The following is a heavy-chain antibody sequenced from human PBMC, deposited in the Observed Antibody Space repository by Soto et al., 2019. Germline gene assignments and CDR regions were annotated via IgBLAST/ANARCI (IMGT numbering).Heavy chain of an antibody. CDR3: AKMVHGGYVSYFDS. V-gene: IGHV3-23*01. CDR2: TSGSGDTT. Sequence: GGSLRLSCAASGFTFTSYAMSWVRQAPGKGLEWVSATSGSGDTTYYADSVKGRFTISRDNSEKRLYLQMNSLRAEDTAVYYCAKMVHGGYVSYFDSWGQGTLVTVSS. CDR1: GFTFTSYA. J-gene: IGHJ4*02. D-gene: IGHD5-12*01.